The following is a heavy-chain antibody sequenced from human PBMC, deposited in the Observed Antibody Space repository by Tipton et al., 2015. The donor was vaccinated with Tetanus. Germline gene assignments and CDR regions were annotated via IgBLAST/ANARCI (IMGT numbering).Heavy chain of an antibody. CDR1: GGSISSGGNY. J-gene: IGHJ4*02. CDR2: IYAPGIT. D-gene: IGHD5-12*01. CDR3: ARVRRGATTDLDY. Sequence: TLSLTCTVSGGSISSGGNYWTWIRQPAGKGLEWIGRIYAPGITNYNPSLKSRVSMSVDTSKNQFSLRLSSVTAADTAVYYCARVRRGATTDLDYWGQGTLVTVSS. V-gene: IGHV4-61*02.